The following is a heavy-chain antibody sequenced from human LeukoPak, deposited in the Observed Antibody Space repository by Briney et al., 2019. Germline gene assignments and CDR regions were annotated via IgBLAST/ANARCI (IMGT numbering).Heavy chain of an antibody. V-gene: IGHV3-48*01. Sequence: GGSLRLSCAASGFTFSSYWMSWVRQAPGKGLEWVSYISSSSSTIYYADSVKGRFTISRDNAKNSLYLQMNSLRAEDTAVYYCARKGGADYWGQGTLVTVSS. CDR1: GFTFSSYW. CDR3: ARKGGADY. CDR2: ISSSSSTI. D-gene: IGHD3-16*01. J-gene: IGHJ4*02.